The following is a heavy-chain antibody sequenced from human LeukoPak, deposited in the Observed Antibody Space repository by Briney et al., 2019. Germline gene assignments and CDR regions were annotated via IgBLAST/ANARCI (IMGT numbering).Heavy chain of an antibody. CDR2: VRDSGRST. CDR1: GFTFSSFA. V-gene: IGHV3-23*01. J-gene: IGHJ4*02. CDR3: ANSPGYSYGPLDY. Sequence: GGSLRLSCAASGFTFSSFAMSWVRQAPGKGLEWVSAVRDSGRSTYYADSVKGRFTISRDNSKNTLYLQMNSLRAEDTAVYYCANSPGYSYGPLDYWGQGTLVTVSS. D-gene: IGHD5-18*01.